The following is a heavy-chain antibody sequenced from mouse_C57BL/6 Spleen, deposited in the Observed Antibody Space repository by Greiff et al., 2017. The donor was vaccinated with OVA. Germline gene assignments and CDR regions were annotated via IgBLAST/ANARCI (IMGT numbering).Heavy chain of an antibody. D-gene: IGHD1-1*01. CDR3: ARAPSYYYGSSYGDYFDY. V-gene: IGHV5-9*01. CDR2: ISGGGGNT. J-gene: IGHJ2*01. CDR1: GFTFSSYT. Sequence: EVKLVESGGGLVKPGGSLKLSCAASGFTFSSYTMSWVRQTPEKRLEWVATISGGGGNTYYPDSVKGRFTISRDNAKNTLYLQMSSLRSEDTALYYCARAPSYYYGSSYGDYFDYWGQGTTLTVSS.